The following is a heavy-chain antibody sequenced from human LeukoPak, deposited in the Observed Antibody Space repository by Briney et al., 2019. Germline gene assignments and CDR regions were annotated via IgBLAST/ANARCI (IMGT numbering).Heavy chain of an antibody. CDR2: IYYSGST. V-gene: IGHV4-59*08. CDR3: ARGDSSGGDSDYYFDY. CDR1: GGSISSYY. Sequence: PSETLSLTCTVSGGSISSYYWGWIRQPPGKGLEWIGYIYYSGSTNYNHSLKSRVTISVDTSKNQFSLKLSSVTAADTAVYYCARGDSSGGDSDYYFDYWGQGTLVTVSS. D-gene: IGHD6-19*01. J-gene: IGHJ4*02.